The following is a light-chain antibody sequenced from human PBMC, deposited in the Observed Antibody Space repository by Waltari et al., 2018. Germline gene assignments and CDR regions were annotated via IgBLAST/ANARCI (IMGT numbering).Light chain of an antibody. CDR1: SGHSSNV. CDR3: QTGGHGTWV. J-gene: IGLJ3*02. Sequence: QLVLTQSPSASASLGASVKLTCTLSSGHSSNVIPWPPQRPGKGPRYLMKVNSDGSHTEGDEIPDRFSGAGSGAERYLTISRLQSEDEADYSCQTGGHGTWVFGGGTKLTVL. CDR2: VNSDGSH. V-gene: IGLV4-69*01.